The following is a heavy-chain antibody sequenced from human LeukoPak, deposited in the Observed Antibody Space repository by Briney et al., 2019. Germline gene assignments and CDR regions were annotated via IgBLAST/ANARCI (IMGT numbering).Heavy chain of an antibody. CDR3: ARAGWSGYSGNYDYYYMDV. Sequence: PGGSLRLSCAASGFTFDDYGMSWVRQAPGKGLEWVSGTNWNGGSTGYADSVKGRFTISRDNAKNSLYLQMNSLRAEDTALYYCARAGWSGYSGNYDYYYMDVWGKGTTVTVSS. J-gene: IGHJ6*03. CDR1: GFTFDDYG. V-gene: IGHV3-20*04. CDR2: TNWNGGST. D-gene: IGHD3-3*01.